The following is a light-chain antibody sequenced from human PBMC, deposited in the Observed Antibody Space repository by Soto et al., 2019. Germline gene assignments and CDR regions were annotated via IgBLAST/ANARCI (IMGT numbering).Light chain of an antibody. CDR1: SSDVGTYNL. Sequence: QSALTQPASVSGSPGQSITISCTGTSSDVGTYNLVSWYQQHPGKAPKLIISEGSKRPSGVSNRFSGSKSGNTASLTISGLQAEDEADYYCCSYAGRSTYVVFGGGTKLTVL. CDR3: CSYAGRSTYVV. J-gene: IGLJ2*01. V-gene: IGLV2-23*01. CDR2: EGS.